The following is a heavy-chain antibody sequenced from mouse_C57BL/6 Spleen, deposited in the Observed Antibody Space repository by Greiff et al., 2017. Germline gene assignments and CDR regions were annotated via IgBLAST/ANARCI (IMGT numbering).Heavy chain of an antibody. D-gene: IGHD1-1*01. V-gene: IGHV5-6*01. CDR2: ISSGGSYT. CDR1: GFTFSSYG. Sequence: EVNLVESGGDLVKPGGSLKLSCAASGFTFSSYGMSWVRQTPDKRLEWVATISSGGSYTYYPDSVKGRFTISRDNAKNTLYLQMSSLKSEDTAMYYCARQPPFITTVVATDYWGQGTTLTVSS. CDR3: ARQPPFITTVVATDY. J-gene: IGHJ2*01.